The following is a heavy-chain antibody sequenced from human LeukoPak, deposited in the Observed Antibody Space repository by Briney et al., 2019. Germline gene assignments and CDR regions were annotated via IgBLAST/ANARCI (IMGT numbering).Heavy chain of an antibody. V-gene: IGHV4-61*02. CDR1: GGSISSGSYL. D-gene: IGHD1-7*01. J-gene: IGHJ4*02. CDR3: ARDKGNYDYFDY. CDR2: IYTSGST. Sequence: SQTLSLTCTVSGGSISSGSYLGSWSREPAAKGLEWIGRIYTSGSTNYNPSLKSRVTISVDTSKNQFSLKLSSVTAADTAVYYCARDKGNYDYFDYWGQGTLVTVSS.